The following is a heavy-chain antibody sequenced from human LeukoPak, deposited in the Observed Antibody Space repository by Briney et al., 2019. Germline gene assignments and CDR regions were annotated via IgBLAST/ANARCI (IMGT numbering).Heavy chain of an antibody. CDR1: GGSISSGTYY. D-gene: IGHD1-14*01. V-gene: IGHV4-39*07. CDR3: ARDRKYYYHMDV. J-gene: IGHJ6*03. CDR2: IYHSGST. Sequence: PSETLSLTCTVSGGSISSGTYYWAWIRQPPGKGLEWIGTIYHSGSTYYNPSLKSRVTISVDTPKNQFSLNLTSLTAADTAVYYCARDRKYYYHMDVWGKGTTVTVSS.